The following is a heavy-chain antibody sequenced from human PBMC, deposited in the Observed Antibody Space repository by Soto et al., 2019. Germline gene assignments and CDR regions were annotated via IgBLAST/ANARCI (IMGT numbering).Heavy chain of an antibody. D-gene: IGHD3-10*01. CDR2: IYYSGST. Sequence: SETLSLTCTVSGGSISSYYWSWIRQPPGKGLEWVGYIYYSGSTNYNPSLRSGVTISVDTSMNQFSLKLSSVTAADTAVYYCASDVYGSGSYFDYWGQGTLVTVSS. CDR1: GGSISSYY. V-gene: IGHV4-59*08. J-gene: IGHJ4*02. CDR3: ASDVYGSGSYFDY.